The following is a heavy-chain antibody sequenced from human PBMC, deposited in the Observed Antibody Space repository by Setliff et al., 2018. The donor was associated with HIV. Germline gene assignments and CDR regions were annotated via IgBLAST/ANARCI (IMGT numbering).Heavy chain of an antibody. Sequence: PSETLSLTCTVSGGSISSSSYYWGWIRQPPGKGLEWIGSIYYSGSTYYNPSLKSRVTISVDTSKNQFSLKLSSVTAADTAVYYCARHAARLGQVDYWGQGTLVTVPS. V-gene: IGHV4-39*01. CDR1: GGSISSSSYY. CDR3: ARHAARLGQVDY. J-gene: IGHJ4*02. D-gene: IGHD7-27*01. CDR2: IYYSGST.